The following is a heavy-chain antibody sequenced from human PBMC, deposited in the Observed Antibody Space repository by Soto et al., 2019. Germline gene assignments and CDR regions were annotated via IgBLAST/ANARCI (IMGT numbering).Heavy chain of an antibody. CDR1: GGSISSSSYY. CDR3: ARPSSGWYDRYFDY. CDR2: IYYSGST. V-gene: IGHV4-39*01. D-gene: IGHD6-19*01. J-gene: IGHJ4*02. Sequence: QLQLQESGPGLVKPSETLSLTCTVSGGSISSSSYYWGWIRQPPGQGLEWIGSIYYSGSTYYNPSLKSRVTISVDTSKNQFSLKLRSVTAADTAVYYCARPSSGWYDRYFDYWGQGTLVTVSS.